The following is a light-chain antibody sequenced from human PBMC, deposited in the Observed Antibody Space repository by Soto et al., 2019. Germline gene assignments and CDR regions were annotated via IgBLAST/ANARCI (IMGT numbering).Light chain of an antibody. CDR3: QQRSNWWT. CDR2: DAS. CDR1: QSVSSY. J-gene: IGKJ1*01. Sequence: EIVLTQSPATLSLSPGERATLSCRASQSVSSYLAWYQQKPGQAPRLLIYDASNRATGIPARFSGSVSGTDFPLTISSLAPEDFAVYYCQQRSNWWTFGQGTKVEI. V-gene: IGKV3-11*01.